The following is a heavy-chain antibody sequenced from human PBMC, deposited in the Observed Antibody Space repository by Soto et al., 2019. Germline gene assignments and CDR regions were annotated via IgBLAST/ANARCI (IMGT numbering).Heavy chain of an antibody. J-gene: IGHJ4*02. CDR3: ARAMIPFGGVIRPFDY. CDR2: VYHSGST. D-gene: IGHD3-16*01. Sequence: QVHLQESGPGLVKPSQTLSLTCTVSGDSISRGAYFWSWIRQHPGKGLEWIGYVYHSGSTYYNPSLKSRVTLSVDTSNNQFSLNLNSVTAADTAVYYCARAMIPFGGVIRPFDYWGQGALVTVSS. V-gene: IGHV4-31*03. CDR1: GDSISRGAYF.